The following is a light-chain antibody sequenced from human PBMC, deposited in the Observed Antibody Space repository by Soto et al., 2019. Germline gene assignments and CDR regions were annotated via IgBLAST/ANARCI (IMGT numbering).Light chain of an antibody. J-gene: IGKJ2*01. CDR2: GAS. CDR3: QQYNNWPPMYT. Sequence: EIVMTQSPATLSVSPGERATLSCRASQSVSSNLAWYQQKPGQAPRLLSYGASTRATGIPARFSGSGSGTEFTLTISSLQSEDFAVYHCQQYNNWPPMYTFGQGTKLEIK. CDR1: QSVSSN. V-gene: IGKV3-15*01.